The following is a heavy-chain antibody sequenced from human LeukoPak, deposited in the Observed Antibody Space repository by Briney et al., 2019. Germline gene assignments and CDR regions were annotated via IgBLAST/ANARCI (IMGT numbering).Heavy chain of an antibody. CDR1: GYTFTAYY. CDR3: ARDGIYSRSFDAFDI. J-gene: IGHJ3*02. CDR2: INPNSGGT. D-gene: IGHD6-13*01. Sequence: RASVKVSCKASGYTFTAYYMHWVRQTPGQGLEWMGWINPNSGGTDYAQKFQGRVTMTRDTSITTAYMELSSLRSDDTAVYYCARDGIYSRSFDAFDIWGQGTRVTVS. V-gene: IGHV1-2*02.